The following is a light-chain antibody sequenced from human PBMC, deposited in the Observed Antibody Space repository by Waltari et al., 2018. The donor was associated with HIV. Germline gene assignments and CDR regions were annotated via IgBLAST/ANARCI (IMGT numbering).Light chain of an antibody. CDR3: AAWDDSLNGYV. Sequence: QSVLTQPPSVSEAPRQRVTISCSGGSSNIGSKPVTWYQQVPGKAPKLLIYYDDLLSSGISDRFSGSKSGTSASLAIRGLQSEDEADYYCAAWDDSLNGYVFGSGTTVTVL. J-gene: IGLJ1*01. CDR1: SSNIGSKP. CDR2: YDD. V-gene: IGLV1-36*01.